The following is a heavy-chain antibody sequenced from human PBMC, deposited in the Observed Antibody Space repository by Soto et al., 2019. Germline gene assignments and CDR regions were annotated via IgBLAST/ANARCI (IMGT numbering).Heavy chain of an antibody. Sequence: GGSLRLSCEVSGFTFSSYAMSWVRQAPGKGLEWVSTISRTGGSTFYADSVKGRFTISRDMSKNTLYMQLNSLRVDDTAVYYCAKDSRSNSRIRWGQGTLVTVSS. CDR2: ISRTGGST. J-gene: IGHJ4*02. V-gene: IGHV3-23*01. D-gene: IGHD4-4*01. CDR1: GFTFSSYA. CDR3: AKDSRSNSRIR.